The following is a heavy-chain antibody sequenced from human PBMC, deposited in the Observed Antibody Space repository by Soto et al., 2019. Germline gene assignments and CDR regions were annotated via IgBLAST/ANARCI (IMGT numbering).Heavy chain of an antibody. CDR1: GGSFSGYY. CDR2: INHSGST. CDR3: ATRTPSRLLSYGMDV. J-gene: IGHJ6*02. V-gene: IGHV4-34*01. Sequence: QVQLQQWGAGLLKPSETLSLTCAVYGGSFSGYYWSWIRQPPGKGLEWIGEINHSGSTNYNPSLKSRVPISVDTAKIQFSLKLSSVTAADTAVYYCATRTPSRLLSYGMDVWGQGTTVTVSS. D-gene: IGHD1-26*01.